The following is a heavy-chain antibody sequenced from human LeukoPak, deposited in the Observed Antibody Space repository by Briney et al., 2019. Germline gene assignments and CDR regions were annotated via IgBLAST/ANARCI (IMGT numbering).Heavy chain of an antibody. Sequence: SETLSLTCAVSGGSFSGYYCSWIRQPPGKGLGWIGELHPSGSTSYNTSLRSRLTISMDTSKNQCSLKLTSVTAADTAMYFCVSGVDSAKLGYWGQGTLVTLSS. J-gene: IGHJ4*02. D-gene: IGHD3-3*01. CDR3: VSGVDSAKLGY. V-gene: IGHV4-34*01. CDR1: GGSFSGYY. CDR2: LHPSGST.